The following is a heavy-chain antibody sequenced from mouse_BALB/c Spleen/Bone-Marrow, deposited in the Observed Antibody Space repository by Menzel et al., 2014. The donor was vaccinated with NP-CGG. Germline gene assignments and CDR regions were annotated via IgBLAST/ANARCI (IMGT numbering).Heavy chain of an antibody. Sequence: VKLQESGAALMKPGASVKISCKATGYTFSSDWIEWEKQRPGHGLEGIGGILPGSGSTNYNEKFKGKATFTADTSSTTAYMQLSSLTSEDSAVYYCARGIGYYAMDYWGQGTSVTVSS. CDR2: ILPGSGST. D-gene: IGHD2-14*01. V-gene: IGHV1-9*01. J-gene: IGHJ4*01. CDR3: ARGIGYYAMDY. CDR1: GYTFSSDW.